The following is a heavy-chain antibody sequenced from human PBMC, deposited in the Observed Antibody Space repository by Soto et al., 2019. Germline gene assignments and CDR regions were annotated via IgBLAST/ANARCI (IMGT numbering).Heavy chain of an antibody. CDR3: ARRNYYDSSGYSPYYYYGMDV. D-gene: IGHD3-22*01. V-gene: IGHV5-51*01. Sequence: PGESLKISCKGSGYSFTSYWIGWVRQMPGKGLEWMGIIYPGDSDTRYSPSFQGQVTISADKSISTAYLQWSSRKASDTAMYYWARRNYYDSSGYSPYYYYGMDVWGQGTTVTVSS. CDR2: IYPGDSDT. J-gene: IGHJ6*02. CDR1: GYSFTSYW.